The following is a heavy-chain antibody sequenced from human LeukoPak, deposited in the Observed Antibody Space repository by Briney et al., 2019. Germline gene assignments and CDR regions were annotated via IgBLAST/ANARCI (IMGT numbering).Heavy chain of an antibody. D-gene: IGHD4-11*01. CDR1: GGPLTSYY. CDR3: AVSPDDSSACDF. V-gene: IGHV4-59*03. J-gene: IGHJ3*01. Sequence: NPSETLSLTCAVSGGPLTSYYWSWIRQPPGKGLEWIGFIYYRGSTNYNPSLESRVTISVDTSKNRFSLKLSSVTAADTAVYYCAVSPDDSSACDFWGQGTMVTVSS. CDR2: IYYRGST.